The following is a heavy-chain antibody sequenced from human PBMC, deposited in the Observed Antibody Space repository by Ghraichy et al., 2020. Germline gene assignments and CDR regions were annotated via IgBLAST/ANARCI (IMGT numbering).Heavy chain of an antibody. CDR1: GFTFSSYS. J-gene: IGHJ6*02. CDR3: ARGKAAMAYYYGMDV. CDR2: ISSSSSYI. D-gene: IGHD5-18*01. Sequence: GGSLRLSCAASGFTFSSYSMNWVRQAPGKGLEWVSSISSSSSYIYYADSVKGRSTFSRDNAKNSLYLQMNSLRAEDTAVYYCARGKAAMAYYYGMDVWGQGTTVTVSS. V-gene: IGHV3-21*01.